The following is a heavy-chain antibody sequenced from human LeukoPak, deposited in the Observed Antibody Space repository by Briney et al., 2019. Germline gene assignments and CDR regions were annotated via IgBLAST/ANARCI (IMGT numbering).Heavy chain of an antibody. D-gene: IGHD5-18*01. CDR1: GGSISSSSYY. J-gene: IGHJ4*02. CDR3: ARLGTAMLTHIDY. V-gene: IGHV4-39*01. CDR2: IYYSGST. Sequence: SETLSLTCTVSGGSISSSSYYWGWIRQPPGKGLEWIGSIYYSGSTYYNPSLKSRVTISVDTSKNQFSLKLSSVTAADTAVYYCARLGTAMLTHIDYWGQGTLVTVSS.